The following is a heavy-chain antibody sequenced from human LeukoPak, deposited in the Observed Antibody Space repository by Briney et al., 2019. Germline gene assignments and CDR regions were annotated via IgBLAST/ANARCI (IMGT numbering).Heavy chain of an antibody. CDR1: GGSFSGYY. Sequence: SETLSLTCAVYGGSFSGYYWSWIRQPPGKGLEWIGEINHSGSTNYNPSLKSRVTISVDTSKNQFSLKRSSVTAADTAVYYCARVREYCSGGSCYSPEVYYYMDVWGKGTTVTVSS. D-gene: IGHD2-15*01. CDR3: ARVREYCSGGSCYSPEVYYYMDV. V-gene: IGHV4-34*01. CDR2: INHSGST. J-gene: IGHJ6*03.